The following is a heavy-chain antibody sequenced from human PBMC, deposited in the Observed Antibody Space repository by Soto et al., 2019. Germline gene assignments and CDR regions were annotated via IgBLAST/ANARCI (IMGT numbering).Heavy chain of an antibody. CDR2: ISWNSGSI. CDR1: GFTFDDYA. D-gene: IGHD4-17*01. CDR3: AKDEGVYGDYGDDAFDI. Sequence: GGSLRLSCAASGFTFDDYAMHWVRQAPGKGLEWVSGISWNSGSIGYADSVKGRFTISRDNAKNSLYLQMNSLRAEDTALYYCAKDEGVYGDYGDDAFDIWGQGTMVTVSS. J-gene: IGHJ3*02. V-gene: IGHV3-9*01.